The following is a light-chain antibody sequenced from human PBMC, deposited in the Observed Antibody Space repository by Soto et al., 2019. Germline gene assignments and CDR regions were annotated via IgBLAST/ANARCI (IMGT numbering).Light chain of an antibody. CDR1: SSDVGGYTY. V-gene: IGLV2-14*01. Sequence: QSVLTQPASVSGSPRQSITISCTGASSDVGGYTYVSWYQQHPGKAPKLIIYEVNNRPSGVSNRFSGSKSGNTASLTISGLQAEDEADYYCSSYTSSRAYVFGIGTKVTVL. J-gene: IGLJ1*01. CDR3: SSYTSSRAYV. CDR2: EVN.